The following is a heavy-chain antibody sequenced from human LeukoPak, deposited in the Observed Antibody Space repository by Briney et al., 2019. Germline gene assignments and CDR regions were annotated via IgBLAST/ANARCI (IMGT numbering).Heavy chain of an antibody. D-gene: IGHD6-19*01. CDR1: GYSFTSYW. V-gene: IGHV5-51*01. CDR2: IYPGDSNT. Sequence: PGGSLQICCQGSGYSFTSYWIGWVRQVPGKGLEWMGIIYPGDSNTRYSPSFQGQVTISADKSINTAYLQWSSLKASDTAMYYCARRNIEVAGNSFDYWGQGTLVTVSS. J-gene: IGHJ4*02. CDR3: ARRNIEVAGNSFDY.